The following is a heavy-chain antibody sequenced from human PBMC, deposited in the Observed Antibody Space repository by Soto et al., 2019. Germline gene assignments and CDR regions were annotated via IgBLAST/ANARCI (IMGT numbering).Heavy chain of an antibody. CDR3: VHSSRLYSDPPNSPYYFDY. D-gene: IGHD2-21*01. Sequence: SGPTLVNPTQTLTLTCTFSGFSLSTSGMAVGWIRQPPGKALEWLALFYWDDDKRYSPSLKSRLTITKDTSRNQVVLTMTNMDPVDTATYYCVHSSRLYSDPPNSPYYFDYWGQGTLVTVSS. V-gene: IGHV2-5*02. CDR1: GFSLSTSGMA. CDR2: FYWDDDK. J-gene: IGHJ4*02.